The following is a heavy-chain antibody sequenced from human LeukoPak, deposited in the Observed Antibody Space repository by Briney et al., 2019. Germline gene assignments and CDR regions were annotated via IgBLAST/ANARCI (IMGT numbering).Heavy chain of an antibody. V-gene: IGHV4-61*08. CDR3: ARDGNYDILTGYYKRFIDY. D-gene: IGHD3-9*01. J-gene: IGHJ4*02. CDR1: GGSISSGGYY. Sequence: SETLSLTCTVSGGSISSGGYYWSWIRQHPGKGLEWIGYIYYSGSTNYNPSLKSRVTMSVDTSKNQFSLKLSSVTAADTAVYYCARDGNYDILTGYYKRFIDYWGQGTLVTVSS. CDR2: IYYSGST.